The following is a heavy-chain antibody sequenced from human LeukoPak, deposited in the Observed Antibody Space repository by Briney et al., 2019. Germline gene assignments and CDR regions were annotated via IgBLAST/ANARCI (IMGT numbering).Heavy chain of an antibody. CDR2: IYHSGST. D-gene: IGHD3-22*01. V-gene: IGHV4-4*02. Sequence: PSETLSHTCAVSGGSISSSNWWSWVRQPPGKGLEWIGEIYHSGSTNYNPSLKSRVTISVDKSKNQFSLKLSSVTAADTAVYYCARVSSGYYLMSAFDIWGQGTMVTVSS. CDR1: GGSISSSNW. CDR3: ARVSSGYYLMSAFDI. J-gene: IGHJ3*02.